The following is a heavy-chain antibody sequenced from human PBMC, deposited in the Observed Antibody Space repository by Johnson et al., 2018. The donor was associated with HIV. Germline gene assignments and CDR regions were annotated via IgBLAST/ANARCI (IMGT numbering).Heavy chain of an antibody. CDR1: GFTFDDYA. J-gene: IGHJ3*02. CDR3: AKARGGNYDALDI. Sequence: VQLVESGGGLVQPGRSLRLSCAASGFTFDDYAMHWVRQAPGKGLEWVSGISWNSGSIGYADSVKGRLTISRDNAKNSLYLQMNRLRAEDTALYYCAKARGGNYDALDIWGQGTMVTVSS. D-gene: IGHD4-23*01. V-gene: IGHV3-9*01. CDR2: ISWNSGSI.